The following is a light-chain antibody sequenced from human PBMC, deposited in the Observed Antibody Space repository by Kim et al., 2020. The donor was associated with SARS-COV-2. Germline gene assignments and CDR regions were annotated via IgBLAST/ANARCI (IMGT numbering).Light chain of an antibody. J-gene: IGLJ1*01. Sequence: QSALTQPPSASGSPGQSVTISCTGTSSDVGGYNYVSWYQQHPGTAPKLMIYEVSKRPSGVPDRFSGSKSGNTASLTVSGHQAEDEADYYCSSYAGKVFGTGTKVTVL. V-gene: IGLV2-8*01. CDR2: EVS. CDR1: SSDVGGYNY. CDR3: SSYAGKV.